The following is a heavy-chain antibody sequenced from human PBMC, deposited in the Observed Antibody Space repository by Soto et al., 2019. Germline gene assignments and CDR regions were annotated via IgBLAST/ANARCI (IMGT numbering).Heavy chain of an antibody. CDR2: ISYDASKK. D-gene: IGHD3-3*01. CDR3: ARSVAFWSGNEPSNWFDP. CDR1: GFTFSSYA. V-gene: IGHV3-30-3*01. Sequence: QVQLVESGGGVVQPGRSLRLSCAASGFTFSSYALHWVRQAPGKGLEWVAVISYDASKKYYADSVKGRFTISRDNSKNTLYLQMNSLRVEDTAVYYCARSVAFWSGNEPSNWFDPWGQGTLVTVSS. J-gene: IGHJ5*02.